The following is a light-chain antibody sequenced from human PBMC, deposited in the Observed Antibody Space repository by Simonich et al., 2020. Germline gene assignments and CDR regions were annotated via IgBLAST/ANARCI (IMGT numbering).Light chain of an antibody. J-gene: IGLJ3*02. V-gene: IGLV6-57*03. CDR1: SGSIASNY. CDR2: EDN. CDR3: QSYDSSNWV. Sequence: NFMLTQPHSVSESPGKTVTISCTRSSGSIASNYVQWYQQRPGSAPPTVIYEDNQRPPGVPDRFSGSIDSASNSASLTISGLKTEDEADYYCQSYDSSNWVFGGGTKLTVL.